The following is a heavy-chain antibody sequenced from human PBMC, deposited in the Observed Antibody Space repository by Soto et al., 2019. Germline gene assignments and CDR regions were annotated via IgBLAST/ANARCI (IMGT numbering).Heavy chain of an antibody. CDR2: IYYSGST. J-gene: IGHJ6*02. CDR1: GGSISSGDYY. D-gene: IGHD3-10*01. CDR3: ARVFVSGSGSYYDYYYYGMDV. V-gene: IGHV4-30-4*01. Sequence: LSLTCTVSGGSISSGDYYWSWIRQPPGKGLEWIGYIYYSGSTYYNTSLKSRVTISVDTSKNQFSLKLSSVTAADTAVYYCARVFVSGSGSYYDYYYYGMDVWGQGTTVTVSS.